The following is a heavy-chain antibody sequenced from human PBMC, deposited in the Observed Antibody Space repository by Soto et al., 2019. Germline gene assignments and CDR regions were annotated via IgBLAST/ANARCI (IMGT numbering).Heavy chain of an antibody. Sequence: GGSLRLSCAASGFTFSSYEMNWVRQAPGKGLEWVSYISSSGSTIYYADSVKGRFTISRDNAKNSLYLQMNSLRAEDTAVYYCARGPPKNIVVVTAAKYYYYGMDVWGQGTTVTVSS. V-gene: IGHV3-48*03. CDR1: GFTFSSYE. J-gene: IGHJ6*02. CDR2: ISSSGSTI. D-gene: IGHD2-2*01. CDR3: ARGPPKNIVVVTAAKYYYYGMDV.